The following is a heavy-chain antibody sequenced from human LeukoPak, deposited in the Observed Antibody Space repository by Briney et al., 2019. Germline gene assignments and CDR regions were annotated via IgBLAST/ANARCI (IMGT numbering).Heavy chain of an antibody. CDR2: INTNTGNS. CDR1: GYTFTSYA. Sequence: ASVKVSCKASGYTFTSYAMNWVRQAPGQGLEWMGWINTNTGNSTYAQGFTGRFVFSLDTSVSTAYLQISSLKAEDTAVYYCARDGDGLSNYYYYYGMDVWGQGTTVTVSS. D-gene: IGHD2-21*02. J-gene: IGHJ6*02. CDR3: ARDGDGLSNYYYYYGMDV. V-gene: IGHV7-4-1*02.